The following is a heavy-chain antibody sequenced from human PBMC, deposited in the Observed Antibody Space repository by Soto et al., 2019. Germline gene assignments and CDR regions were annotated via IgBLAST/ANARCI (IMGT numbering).Heavy chain of an antibody. CDR3: ATPGYYDSSGYYYRAFDI. CDR2: IYPGDSDT. V-gene: IGHV5-51*01. Sequence: PGESLKISCKGSGYSFTSYWIGWVRQMPGKGLEWMGIIYPGDSDTRYSPSFQGQVTIPADKSISTAYLQWSSLKASDTAMYYCATPGYYDSSGYYYRAFDIWGQGTMVTVSS. D-gene: IGHD3-22*01. CDR1: GYSFTSYW. J-gene: IGHJ3*02.